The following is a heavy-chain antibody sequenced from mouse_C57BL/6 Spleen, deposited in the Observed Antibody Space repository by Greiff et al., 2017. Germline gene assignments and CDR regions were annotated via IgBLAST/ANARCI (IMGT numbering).Heavy chain of an antibody. V-gene: IGHV1-54*01. CDR3: ARSIYYDYAIFDY. D-gene: IGHD2-4*01. Sequence: VKLQESGAELVRPGTSVKVSCKASGYAFTNYLIEWVKQRPGQGLEWIGVINPGSGGTNYNEKFKGKATLTADKSSSTAYMQLSSLTSEDSAVYFCARSIYYDYAIFDYWGQGTTLTVSS. CDR2: INPGSGGT. CDR1: GYAFTNYL. J-gene: IGHJ2*01.